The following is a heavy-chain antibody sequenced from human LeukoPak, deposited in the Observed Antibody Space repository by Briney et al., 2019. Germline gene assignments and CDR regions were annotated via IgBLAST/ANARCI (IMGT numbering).Heavy chain of an antibody. J-gene: IGHJ4*02. V-gene: IGHV3-23*01. Sequence: HPGGSLRLSCAASGFTFSSYAMSWVRQAPGKGLEWVSSVSDSGGGTFYADSVKGRFTISRDNSKNTVYLQLSSLRVEDTAVYYCAKDRPNYYDSSGHYYRRDGDYWGQGTLVTVSS. D-gene: IGHD3-22*01. CDR2: VSDSGGGT. CDR1: GFTFSSYA. CDR3: AKDRPNYYDSSGHYYRRDGDY.